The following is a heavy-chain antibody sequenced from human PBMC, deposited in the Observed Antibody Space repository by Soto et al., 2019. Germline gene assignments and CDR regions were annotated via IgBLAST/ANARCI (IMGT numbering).Heavy chain of an antibody. J-gene: IGHJ4*02. Sequence: EVQLVESGGDLVQPGGSLRLSCAASGFAFGTYWMSWVRQAPGKGLEWLATIKRDASEKQYVDSVKGRFTMSRDNAKNSLYLQLESLRAEDAAVSYCERDSGYGSGSSVKHYLDYWGQGTLVTVSS. CDR2: IKRDASEK. V-gene: IGHV3-7*01. CDR3: ERDSGYGSGSSVKHYLDY. D-gene: IGHD3-10*01. CDR1: GFAFGTYW.